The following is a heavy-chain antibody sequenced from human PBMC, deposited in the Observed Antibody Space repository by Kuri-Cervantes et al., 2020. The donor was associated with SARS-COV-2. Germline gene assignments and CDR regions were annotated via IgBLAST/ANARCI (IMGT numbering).Heavy chain of an antibody. CDR1: GFTFSSYA. D-gene: IGHD6-19*01. CDR3: AKGGLDSGWDY. V-gene: IGHV3-23*03. Sequence: GGSLRPSCAASGFTFSSYAMSWVRQAPGKGLEWVSVIYSGGSSTYYAASVKGRFTISRDNSKNTLYLQMNSLRAEDTAVYYCAKGGLDSGWDYWGQGTLVTVSS. CDR2: IYSGGSST. J-gene: IGHJ4*02.